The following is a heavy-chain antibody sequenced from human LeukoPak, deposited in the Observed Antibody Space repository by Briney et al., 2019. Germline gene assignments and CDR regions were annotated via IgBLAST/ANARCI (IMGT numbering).Heavy chain of an antibody. CDR3: TRDYGGFDY. V-gene: IGHV3-49*04. J-gene: IGHJ4*02. CDR2: IRSKVYGGTT. CDR1: GFTFGDYV. D-gene: IGHD4-23*01. Sequence: GGSLRLSCRTSGFTFGDYVMTWVRQAPGKGLEWVGFIRSKVYGGTTEYAASVKGRFIISRDDSKSIAYLQMNSLKTEDTAVYYCTRDYGGFDYWGQGTLVTVSS.